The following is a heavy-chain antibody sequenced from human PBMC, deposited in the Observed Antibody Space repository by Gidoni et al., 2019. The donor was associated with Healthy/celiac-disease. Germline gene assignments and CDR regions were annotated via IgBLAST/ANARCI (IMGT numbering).Heavy chain of an antibody. CDR1: GFSLSTSGIG. J-gene: IGHJ4*02. V-gene: IGHV2-70*01. D-gene: IGHD5-12*01. Sequence: QVTLRESGPALVKPTQTLTLTCTFPGFSLSTSGIGVSWIRQPPGKALEWLALIDWDDDKYYSTSLKTRLTISKDTSKNQVVLTMTNMDPVDTATYYCARSLRGYSGYDSYYFDYWGQGTLVTVSS. CDR3: ARSLRGYSGYDSYYFDY. CDR2: IDWDDDK.